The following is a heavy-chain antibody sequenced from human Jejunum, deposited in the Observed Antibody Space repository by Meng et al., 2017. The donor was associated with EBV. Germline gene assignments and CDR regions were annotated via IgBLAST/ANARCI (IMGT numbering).Heavy chain of an antibody. D-gene: IGHD1-26*01. CDR3: ARDQNGSYFAY. V-gene: IGHV4-61*08. CDR1: GGPVSSGGYY. J-gene: IGHJ4*02. Sequence: QGQLQDAGPGLVKPSETLSLPCTVAGGPVSSGGYYWSWIRQPQGKGLEWIGYIYNSESTNYKSSLKSRVTISADTSKNQFSLRLSSVTAADTAVYYCARDQNGSYFAYWGQGTLVTV. CDR2: IYNSEST.